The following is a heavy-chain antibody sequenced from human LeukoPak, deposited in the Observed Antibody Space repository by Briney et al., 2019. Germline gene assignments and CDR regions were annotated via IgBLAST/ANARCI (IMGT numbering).Heavy chain of an antibody. CDR2: INPSGGST. CDR3: ARHYYGSPEPYGMEV. V-gene: IGHV1-46*01. CDR1: GYTFTSYY. Sequence: ASVKVSCKASGYTFTSYYMHWVRPAPGQGLEWMGIINPSGGSTSYAQKLQGRVTMTRDTSTSTVYMELSSVRSEDTAVYYCARHYYGSPEPYGMEVWGKGTTVTVSS. J-gene: IGHJ6*04. D-gene: IGHD3-10*01.